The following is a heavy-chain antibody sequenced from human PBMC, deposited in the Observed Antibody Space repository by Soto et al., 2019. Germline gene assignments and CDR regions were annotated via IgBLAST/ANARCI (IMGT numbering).Heavy chain of an antibody. Sequence: ASVKVSCKASGHTFTSYDINWVRQATGQGLEWMGWMNPNSGNTGYAQKFQGRVSMTRNTSISTAYMELSSLRSEDTAVYYCARVWGWNYLEGSSGMDVWGQGTTVTVSS. J-gene: IGHJ6*02. D-gene: IGHD1-7*01. CDR3: ARVWGWNYLEGSSGMDV. V-gene: IGHV1-8*01. CDR2: MNPNSGNT. CDR1: GHTFTSYD.